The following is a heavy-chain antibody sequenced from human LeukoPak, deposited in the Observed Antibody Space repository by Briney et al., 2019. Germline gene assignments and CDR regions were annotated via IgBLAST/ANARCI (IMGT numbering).Heavy chain of an antibody. J-gene: IGHJ4*02. CDR1: GYTFNTYY. CDR2: INPSGGGT. Sequence: GASVKVSCKASGYTFNTYYMHWVRQAPGQGLEWMGIINPSGGGTSYAQKFQGRVTMTRDTSTSTVYMELSSLRSEDTAVYYCARDGIYDYVWGSYRHYIDYWGQGTLVTVSS. CDR3: ARDGIYDYVWGSYRHYIDY. V-gene: IGHV1-46*02. D-gene: IGHD3-16*02.